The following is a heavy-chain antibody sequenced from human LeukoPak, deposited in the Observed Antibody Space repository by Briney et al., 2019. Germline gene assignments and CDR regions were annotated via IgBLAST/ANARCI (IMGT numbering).Heavy chain of an antibody. CDR1: GSTFSSYA. V-gene: IGHV3-23*01. Sequence: GGSLRLSCAASGSTFSSYAMSWVRQAPGKGLEWVSAISGSGGSTYYADSVKGRFTISRDNAKNSLYLQMNSLRAEDTAVYYCARAQAGRSHAFDIWGQGTMVTVSS. D-gene: IGHD2-15*01. CDR3: ARAQAGRSHAFDI. J-gene: IGHJ3*02. CDR2: ISGSGGST.